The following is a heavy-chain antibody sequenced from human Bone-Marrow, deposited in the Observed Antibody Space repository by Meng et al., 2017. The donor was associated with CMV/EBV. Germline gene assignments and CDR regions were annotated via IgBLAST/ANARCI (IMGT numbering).Heavy chain of an antibody. Sequence: GESLKISCVASGFTFSTYWMSWVRQAPGKGLEWVANIRQDGREKYHLDSLRGRFAISRDNAKNLLYLQMDSLRVEDTAVYYCATDPRPGVLGSWGQGTLVTVSS. V-gene: IGHV3-7*01. CDR1: GFTFSTYW. CDR3: ATDPRPGVLGS. J-gene: IGHJ5*02. D-gene: IGHD7-27*01. CDR2: IRQDGREK.